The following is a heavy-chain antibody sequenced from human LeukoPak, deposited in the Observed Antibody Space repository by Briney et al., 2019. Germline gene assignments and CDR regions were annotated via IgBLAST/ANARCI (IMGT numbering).Heavy chain of an antibody. CDR2: VSDSGRST. CDR3: AKRVQTGYAEAFDF. Sequence: GGSLRLSCAASGFSFSTYAMRWVRQPPGKGLGWVSAVSDSGRSTYYADSVQGRFTISRDNSKNTLYLQMISLRADDTAVYYCAKRVQTGYAEAFDFWGQGTMVTVSS. CDR1: GFSFSTYA. D-gene: IGHD5-18*01. V-gene: IGHV3-23*01. J-gene: IGHJ3*01.